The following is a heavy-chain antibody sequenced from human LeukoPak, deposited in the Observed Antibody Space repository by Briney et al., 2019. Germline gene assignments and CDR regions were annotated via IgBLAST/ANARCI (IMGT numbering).Heavy chain of an antibody. J-gene: IGHJ3*02. V-gene: IGHV4-59*01. CDR1: GGSIGSYY. CDR2: IYCSGST. Sequence: SETLSLTCTVSGGSIGSYYWSWIRQPPGKGLEWIGYIYCSGSTNYNPSLKSRVTISVDTSKNQFSLKLSSVTAADTAVYYCAREVRYYGDPNDAFDIWAKGQWSPSLQ. D-gene: IGHD4-17*01. CDR3: AREVRYYGDPNDAFDI.